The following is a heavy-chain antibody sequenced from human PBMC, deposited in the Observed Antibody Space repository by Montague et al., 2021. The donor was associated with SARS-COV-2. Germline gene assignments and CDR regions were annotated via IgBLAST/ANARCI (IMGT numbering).Heavy chain of an antibody. J-gene: IGHJ5*02. D-gene: IGHD4-17*01. V-gene: IGHV4-39*01. CDR1: GDSTSCPNCY. Sequence: SETLSLTCTVSGDSTSCPNCYWGWICQAHGKGLDWIGTLYNSGTTNYNPSLKSRLTISIDTSKNQFSLKLTSVTAADTAVYYCARHRNYGDHSLDNWFHPWGQGTLVTVSS. CDR3: ARHRNYGDHSLDNWFHP. CDR2: LYNSGTT.